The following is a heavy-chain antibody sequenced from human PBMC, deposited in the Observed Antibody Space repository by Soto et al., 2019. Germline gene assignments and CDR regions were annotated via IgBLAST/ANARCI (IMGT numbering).Heavy chain of an antibody. CDR2: IYYSGST. D-gene: IGHD2-21*02. Sequence: QVQLQESGPGLVKPSETLSLTCTVSGGSVSSGSYYWSWIRQPPGKGLERIGYIYYSGSTNYNPSLQSRVTISGDTSKNQFSLKLSSVTAADTAVYYCARVGPNCGGDCQIDYWGQGTLVTVSS. CDR1: GGSVSSGSYY. CDR3: ARVGPNCGGDCQIDY. V-gene: IGHV4-61*01. J-gene: IGHJ4*02.